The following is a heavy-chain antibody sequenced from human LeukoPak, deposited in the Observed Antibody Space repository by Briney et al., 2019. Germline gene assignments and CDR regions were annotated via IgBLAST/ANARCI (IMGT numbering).Heavy chain of an antibody. Sequence: GGSLRLSCAASGFTFSSYTMHWVRQAPGKGLEGVAVISYDGSNKYYADSVKGRFTISRDNSKNTLYLQMNSLRAEDTAVYYCARAAPRKQWLPSYFDYWGQGTLVTVSS. CDR2: ISYDGSNK. D-gene: IGHD6-19*01. V-gene: IGHV3-30-3*01. J-gene: IGHJ4*02. CDR1: GFTFSSYT. CDR3: ARAAPRKQWLPSYFDY.